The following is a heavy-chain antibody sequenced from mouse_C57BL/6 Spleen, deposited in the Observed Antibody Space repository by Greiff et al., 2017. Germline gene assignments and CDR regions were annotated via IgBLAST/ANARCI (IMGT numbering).Heavy chain of an antibody. V-gene: IGHV1-72*01. Sequence: QVQLQQPGAELVKPGASVKLSCKASGYTFTSYWMHWVKQRPGRGLEWIGRIDPNSGGTKYNEKFKSKATLTVDKPSSTAYMQLSSLTSEESAVYYGACSYDSYCVWDVDVWGTATTVTVS. CDR3: ACSYDSYCVWDVDV. CDR2: IDPNSGGT. J-gene: IGHJ1*03. D-gene: IGHD2-3*01. CDR1: GYTFTSYW.